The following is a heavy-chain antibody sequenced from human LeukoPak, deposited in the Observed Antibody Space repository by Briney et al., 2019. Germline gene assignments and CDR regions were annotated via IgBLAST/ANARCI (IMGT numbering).Heavy chain of an antibody. J-gene: IGHJ2*01. CDR2: IASDGSAQ. CDR1: GFTFSSYW. V-gene: IGHV3-30*03. CDR3: AREASVTNWYFDL. D-gene: IGHD2-2*01. Sequence: GGSLRLSCEASGFTFSSYWMSWVRQAPGKGLEWVTVIASDGSAQYYTDSVKGRFTTSRDNSKNMWYLQMDSLRTEDTAAYYCAREASVTNWYFDLWGRGALVSVSS.